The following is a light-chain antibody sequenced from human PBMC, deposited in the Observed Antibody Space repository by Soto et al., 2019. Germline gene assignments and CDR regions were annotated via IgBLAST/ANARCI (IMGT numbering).Light chain of an antibody. CDR2: GAS. CDR3: QQYNNWPV. V-gene: IGKV3-15*01. CDR1: QGMSSK. J-gene: IGKJ1*01. Sequence: ELVMTQCPATLPVSPGERATLSCRASQGMSSKLAWYKQRPGQAPRLLIYGASTRATGIPARFSGSGSGTDFTLTISSLQSEDFAVYYCQQYNNWPVFGQGTKVAI.